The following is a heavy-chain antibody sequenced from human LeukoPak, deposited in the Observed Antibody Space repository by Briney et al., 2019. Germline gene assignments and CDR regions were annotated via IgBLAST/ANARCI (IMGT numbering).Heavy chain of an antibody. V-gene: IGHV4-59*08. J-gene: IGHJ2*01. CDR1: GGSISSYY. Sequence: SETLSLTCTVSGGSISSYYWSWIRQPPGKGLEWIGYIYYSGSTNYNPSLKSRVTISVDTSKNQFSLKLSSVTAADTAVYYCASSLHHYGGNSDHWYFDLWGRGTLVTVSS. CDR3: ASSLHHYGGNSDHWYFDL. D-gene: IGHD4-23*01. CDR2: IYYSGST.